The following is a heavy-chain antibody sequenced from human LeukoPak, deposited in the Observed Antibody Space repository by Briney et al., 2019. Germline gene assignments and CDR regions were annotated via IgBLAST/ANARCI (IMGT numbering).Heavy chain of an antibody. V-gene: IGHV4-59*12. CDR2: IYHSGYT. CDR1: GGSISSYY. CDR3: AREGTVRWFDP. J-gene: IGHJ5*02. D-gene: IGHD1-14*01. Sequence: SETLSLTCTVSGGSISSYYWTWIRQPPGRGLEWIGGIYHSGYTFYNPSLKSRVIISVDTSKNEFSLKLNSVTAADTALYYCAREGTVRWFDPWGQGTLVTVYS.